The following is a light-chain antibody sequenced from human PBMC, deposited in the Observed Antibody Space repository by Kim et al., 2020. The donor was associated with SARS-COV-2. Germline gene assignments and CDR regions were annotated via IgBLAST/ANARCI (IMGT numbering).Light chain of an antibody. CDR3: NSRDNSGNHWV. CDR1: SIRNYS. Sequence: IRIQHQGDSIRNYSVRWYQQTPGQSPVVVIYGKNNRPSGIPDRFSGSQSGNTTSLTITGAQAEDEADYYCNSRDNSGNHWVFGGGTQLTVL. V-gene: IGLV3-19*01. J-gene: IGLJ3*02. CDR2: GKN.